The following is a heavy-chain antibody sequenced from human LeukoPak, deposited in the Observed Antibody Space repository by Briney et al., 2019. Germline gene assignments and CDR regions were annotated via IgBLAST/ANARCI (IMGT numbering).Heavy chain of an antibody. Sequence: ASVKVSCKTSGYTFTTYYIHWVRQAPGQGLEWMGSIYCSDGSTIYGQKFQGRVTITRDTSMSTVYMDLSGLRSEDTAVYYCARDWELTYWGQGTLVTVSS. J-gene: IGHJ4*02. V-gene: IGHV1-46*01. CDR2: IYCSDGST. D-gene: IGHD1-7*01. CDR1: GYTFTTYY. CDR3: ARDWELTY.